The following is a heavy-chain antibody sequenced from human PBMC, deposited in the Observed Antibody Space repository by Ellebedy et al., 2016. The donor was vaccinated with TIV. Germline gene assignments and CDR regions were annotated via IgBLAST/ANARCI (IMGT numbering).Heavy chain of an antibody. CDR2: ISGSGDKT. V-gene: IGHV3-23*01. D-gene: IGHD3-16*01. CDR1: GITFSSHA. CDR3: AKELHMWGTIMIDC. Sequence: GESLKISCAASGITFSSHAISWVRQTPGKGLEWVSAISGSGDKTYYTDSVKGRFTISRYNSQNTLYLQMNSLRAEDTAVYYCAKELHMWGTIMIDCWGPGTLVTVSS. J-gene: IGHJ4*02.